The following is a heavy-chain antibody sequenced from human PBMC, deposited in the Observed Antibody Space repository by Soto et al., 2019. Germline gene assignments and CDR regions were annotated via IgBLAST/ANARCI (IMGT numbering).Heavy chain of an antibody. J-gene: IGHJ5*02. CDR3: VRGLPWGFDP. CDR2: IGFAGDT. Sequence: HPGGSLRLSCGASGFIFSNFDMHWVRQTTEKGLEWVSGIGFAGDTNYSGSVKGRFTISRGNDKNSLFLQMNSLRVGDTAVYSCVRGLPWGFDPWGQGTLVTVSS. D-gene: IGHD1-26*01. CDR1: GFIFSNFD. V-gene: IGHV3-13*01.